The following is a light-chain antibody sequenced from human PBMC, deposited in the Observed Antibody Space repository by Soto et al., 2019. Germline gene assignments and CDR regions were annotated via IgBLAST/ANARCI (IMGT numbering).Light chain of an antibody. CDR1: QSISSW. CDR2: DAS. CDR3: QQYNSYSGT. V-gene: IGKV1-5*01. J-gene: IGKJ1*01. Sequence: IQMTQTPSTLSTSVGDRCTITCXASQSISSWLAWYQQKPGKAPKLLIYDASSLESGVPSRFSGSGSGTEFTLTISSLQPDDFATYYCQQYNSYSGTFGQGTKV.